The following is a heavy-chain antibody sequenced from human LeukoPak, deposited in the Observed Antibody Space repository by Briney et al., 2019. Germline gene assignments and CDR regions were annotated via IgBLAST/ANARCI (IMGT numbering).Heavy chain of an antibody. V-gene: IGHV3-74*01. J-gene: IGHJ4*02. Sequence: PGGSLRVSCEASGVTFSTYCMRWVRQDPGEGLMWVSSISTDGSSTNYAGSVKGRFTISRDNAKNTLYLQMNSLRAEDTAIYYCARSAFLYSTGYYYDSWGQGALVTVPS. CDR3: ARSAFLYSTGYYYDS. D-gene: IGHD3-22*01. CDR2: ISTDGSST. CDR1: GVTFSTYC.